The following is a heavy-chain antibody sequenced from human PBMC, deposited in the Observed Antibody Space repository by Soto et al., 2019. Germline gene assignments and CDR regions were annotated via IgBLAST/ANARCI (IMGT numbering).Heavy chain of an antibody. Sequence: QVQLVQSGAEVKKTGASVKVSCKASGYTFIGYYIHWVRQAPGQGLEWMGWINPNSGGTNYAQRFKGWVTRARDRSISTAYRELSRLKSADTAVYYCARVGGGLASLGYYGMDVWGQGTTVPVSS. D-gene: IGHD3-10*01. V-gene: IGHV1-2*04. CDR1: GYTFIGYY. J-gene: IGHJ6*02. CDR3: ARVGGGLASLGYYGMDV. CDR2: INPNSGGT.